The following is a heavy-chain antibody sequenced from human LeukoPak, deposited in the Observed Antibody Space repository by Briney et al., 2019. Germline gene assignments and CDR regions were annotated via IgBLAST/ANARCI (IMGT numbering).Heavy chain of an antibody. CDR3: ARTFRVLYGLDP. CDR1: GGSISSGGYY. D-gene: IGHD2-8*01. V-gene: IGHV4-31*03. CDR2: IYYSGST. Sequence: SETLSLTCTVSGGSISSGGYYWSWIRQHPGKGLEWIGYIYYSGSTYYNPSLKSRVTISVDTSKNQFSLKLSSVTAADTAVYYCARTFRVLYGLDPWGQGTLVTVSS. J-gene: IGHJ5*02.